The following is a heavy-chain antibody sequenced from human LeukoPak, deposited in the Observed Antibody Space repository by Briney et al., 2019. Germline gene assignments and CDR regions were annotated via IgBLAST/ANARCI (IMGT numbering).Heavy chain of an antibody. CDR3: ARDRAGYSYGLFDY. V-gene: IGHV1-69*04. CDR2: IIPILGIA. D-gene: IGHD5-18*01. J-gene: IGHJ4*02. CDR1: GGTFSSYA. Sequence: ASVKVSCKASGGTFSSYAISWVQQAPGQGLEWMGRIIPILGIANYAQKFQGRVTITADKSTSTAYMELSSLRSEDTAVYYCARDRAGYSYGLFDYWGQGTLVTVSS.